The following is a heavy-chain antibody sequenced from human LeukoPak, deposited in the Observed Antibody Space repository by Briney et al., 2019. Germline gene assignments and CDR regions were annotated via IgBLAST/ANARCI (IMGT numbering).Heavy chain of an antibody. D-gene: IGHD2-2*01. J-gene: IGHJ4*02. Sequence: SVTLSCKASGYTLTGYYMHWVRQAPGQGLEWMGWINPNSGGTNYAQKFQGRVTMTRDTSISTAYMELSRLRSDDTAVYYCARGVVVVPAAIGKRGYSYTFDYWGQGTLVT. V-gene: IGHV1-2*02. CDR1: GYTLTGYY. CDR3: ARGVVVVPAAIGKRGYSYTFDY. CDR2: INPNSGGT.